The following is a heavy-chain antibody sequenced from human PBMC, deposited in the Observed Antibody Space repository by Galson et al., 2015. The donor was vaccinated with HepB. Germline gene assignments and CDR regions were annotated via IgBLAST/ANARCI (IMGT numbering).Heavy chain of an antibody. D-gene: IGHD1-1*01. CDR1: GYTFTDLH. Sequence: SVKVSCKASGYTFTDLHIHWVRQAPGQGLEWMGWINPNKGDTKYAQKFQGRVTVTRDTSISTAYMELNSLNSDDTAVYYCARDTPGTGTTGEFDYWGQGTLVTVSS. J-gene: IGHJ4*02. V-gene: IGHV1-2*02. CDR3: ARDTPGTGTTGEFDY. CDR2: INPNKGDT.